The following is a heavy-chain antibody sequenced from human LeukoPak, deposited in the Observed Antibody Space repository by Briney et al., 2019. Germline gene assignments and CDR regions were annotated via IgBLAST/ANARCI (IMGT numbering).Heavy chain of an antibody. V-gene: IGHV1-69*06. CDR2: IIPIFGTA. D-gene: IGHD5-18*01. Sequence: SVKVSCKASGYTFTSYDISWVRQAPGQGLEWMGGIIPIFGTANYAQKFQGRVTITADKSTSTAYMELSSLRSEDTAVYYCARDRARGYSYGLWGQGTLVTVSS. J-gene: IGHJ4*02. CDR1: GYTFTSYD. CDR3: ARDRARGYSYGL.